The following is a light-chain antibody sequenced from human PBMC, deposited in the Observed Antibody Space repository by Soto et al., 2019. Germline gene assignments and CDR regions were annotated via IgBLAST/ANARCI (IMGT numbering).Light chain of an antibody. J-gene: IGLJ2*01. V-gene: IGLV1-44*01. CDR2: SND. CDR1: SSNIGSHS. Sequence: QSVLTQPPSASGTPGQRVTISCSGSSSNIGSHSVNWYQQVPGTAPQLLIYSNDQRPSGVPDRFSGSKSGTSASLAISGLQSEDEADYYCAAWDDSLNAVVFGGGTKVTVL. CDR3: AAWDDSLNAVV.